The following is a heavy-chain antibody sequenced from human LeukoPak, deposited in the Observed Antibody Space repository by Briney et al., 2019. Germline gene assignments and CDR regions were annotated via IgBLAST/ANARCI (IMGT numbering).Heavy chain of an antibody. CDR3: ARPYTSGWSGVKY. V-gene: IGHV4-39*01. D-gene: IGHD6-19*01. CDR1: GGSIGSSPYF. CDR2: ISSSGSA. J-gene: IGHJ4*02. Sequence: PSETLSLTCTVSGGSIGSSPYFWGWIRQPPGKGLEWIGSISSSGSAYYNPSLKSRVTISVDTSKNQFSLKLSSVTAADTAMYYCARPYTSGWSGVKYWGQGTLVTVSS.